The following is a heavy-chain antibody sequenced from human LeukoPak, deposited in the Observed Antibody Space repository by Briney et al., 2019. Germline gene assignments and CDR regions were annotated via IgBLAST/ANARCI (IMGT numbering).Heavy chain of an antibody. Sequence: GGSLRLSCAASGFTVSSNYMSWVRQAPGKGLEWVSVIYSGGSTYYADSVKGRFTISRDNSKNTLYLQMNSLRAEDTAVYYCAKGYCSSTNCHLYYYYYMDVWGKGTTVTVSS. CDR3: AKGYCSSTNCHLYYYYYMDV. CDR1: GFTVSSNY. J-gene: IGHJ6*03. V-gene: IGHV3-66*01. D-gene: IGHD2-2*01. CDR2: IYSGGST.